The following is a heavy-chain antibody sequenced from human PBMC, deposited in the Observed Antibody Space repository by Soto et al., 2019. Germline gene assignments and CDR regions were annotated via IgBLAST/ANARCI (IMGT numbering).Heavy chain of an antibody. CDR1: GGSISSSSYY. CDR3: ARLIAAAGTVDY. CDR2: IYYSGST. Sequence: QLQLQESGPGLVKPSETLSLTCTVSGGSISSSSYYWGWIRQPPGKGLEWIGSIYYSGSTYYNPPLKSRVTISVDTSKNQFSLKLSSVTAADTAVYYCARLIAAAGTVDYWGKGTLVTVSS. J-gene: IGHJ4*02. D-gene: IGHD6-13*01. V-gene: IGHV4-39*01.